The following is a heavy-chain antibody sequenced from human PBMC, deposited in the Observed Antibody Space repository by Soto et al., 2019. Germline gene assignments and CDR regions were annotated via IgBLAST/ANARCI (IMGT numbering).Heavy chain of an antibody. CDR3: ARDLGGYSGYDPGVGWFDP. CDR2: INPSGGST. Sequence: ASVKVSCKASGYTFTSYYMHWVRQAPGQGLEWMGIINPSGGSTSYAQKFQGRVTMTRDTSTSTVYMELSSLRSEDTAVYCCARDLGGYSGYDPGVGWFDPWGQGTLVTVSS. V-gene: IGHV1-46*01. CDR1: GYTFTSYY. J-gene: IGHJ5*02. D-gene: IGHD5-12*01.